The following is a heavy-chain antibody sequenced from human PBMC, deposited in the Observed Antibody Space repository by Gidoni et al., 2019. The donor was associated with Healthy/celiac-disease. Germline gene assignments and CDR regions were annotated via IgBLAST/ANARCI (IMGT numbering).Heavy chain of an antibody. CDR3: ARDLSLRRFLEWWTQFYGMDV. CDR1: GFTFSSYA. V-gene: IGHV3-30-3*01. J-gene: IGHJ6*02. CDR2: ISYYGSNK. Sequence: QVQLVESGGGVVQPGRSLRLSCAASGFTFSSYALHWARQAPGKGLEWVAVISYYGSNKYYADSVKGRFTISRDNSKNTLYLQMNSLRAEDTAVYYCARDLSLRRFLEWWTQFYGMDVWGQGTTVTVSS. D-gene: IGHD3-3*01.